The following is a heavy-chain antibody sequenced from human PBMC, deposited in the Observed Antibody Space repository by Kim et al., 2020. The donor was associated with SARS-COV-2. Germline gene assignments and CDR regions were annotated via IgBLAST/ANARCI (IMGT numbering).Heavy chain of an antibody. V-gene: IGHV4-34*01. D-gene: IGHD1-26*01. CDR3: ARGGLGATYVDY. Sequence: NYHPALKSRVTISVDTSKNQFSLKLSSVTAADTAVYYCARGGLGATYVDYWGQGTLVTVSS. J-gene: IGHJ4*02.